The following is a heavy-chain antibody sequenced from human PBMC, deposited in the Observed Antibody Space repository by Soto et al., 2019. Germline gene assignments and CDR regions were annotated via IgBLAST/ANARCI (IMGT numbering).Heavy chain of an antibody. V-gene: IGHV4-30-2*01. D-gene: IGHD2-2*01. CDR2: IYHSGST. CDR1: GGSISSGGYS. CDR3: ARVPDR. J-gene: IGHJ5*02. Sequence: QLQLQESGSGLVKPSQTLSLTCAGSGGSISSGGYSGSWIRQPPGKGLEWIGYIYHSGSTYYHPSLKRRVTISVDRSKNQFSLKLSSVTAADTAVYYCARVPDRWGQGTLVTVSS.